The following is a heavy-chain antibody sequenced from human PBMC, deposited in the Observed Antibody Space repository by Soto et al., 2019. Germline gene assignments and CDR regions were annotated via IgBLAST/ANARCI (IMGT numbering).Heavy chain of an antibody. CDR1: GFTFSDYG. V-gene: IGHV4-30-4*08. CDR3: ASSPLIAVAGYYFDY. CDR2: IYYSGST. J-gene: IGHJ4*02. D-gene: IGHD6-19*01. Sequence: VQLLESGGGLTQPGGSLRLSCAASGFTFSDYGMSWVRQAPGKGLEWIGYIYYSGSTYYNPSLKSRVTISVDTSKNQFSLKLSSVTAADTAVYYCASSPLIAVAGYYFDYWGQGTLVTVSS.